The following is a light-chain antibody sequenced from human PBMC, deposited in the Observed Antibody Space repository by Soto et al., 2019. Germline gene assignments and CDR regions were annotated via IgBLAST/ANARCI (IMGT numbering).Light chain of an antibody. CDR2: XXN. CDR1: NGVVTRSNY. CDR3: LLYYGGQLGV. Sequence: QTVVTQEPSLTVSPGGTVTLTCAVYNGVVTRSNYPSWFQQKPGQAXRXXXXXXNNKYSWTPXXXXXXXXXXXXXXTXSGVQPEDEADYYCLLYYGGQLGVFGGGTKLTVL. J-gene: IGLJ2*01. V-gene: IGLV7-43*01.